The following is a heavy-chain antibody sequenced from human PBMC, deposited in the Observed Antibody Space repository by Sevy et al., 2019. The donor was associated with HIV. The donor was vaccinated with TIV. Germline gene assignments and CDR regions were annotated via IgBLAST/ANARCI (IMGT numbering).Heavy chain of an antibody. Sequence: GGYLRLSCAASGFTFSSYWMSWVRQAPGKGLEWVANIKQDGSEKYYMDSVKGRFTISRDNAKNSLYLQMNSLRAEDTAVYYCARDREISVAVACWFDPWGHGTLVTVSS. CDR3: ARDREISVAVACWFDP. V-gene: IGHV3-7*03. D-gene: IGHD6-19*01. CDR1: GFTFSSYW. CDR2: IKQDGSEK. J-gene: IGHJ5*02.